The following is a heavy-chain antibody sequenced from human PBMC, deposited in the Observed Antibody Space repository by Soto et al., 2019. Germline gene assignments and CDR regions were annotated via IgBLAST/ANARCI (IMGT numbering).Heavy chain of an antibody. V-gene: IGHV1-69*13. CDR2: IIPIFGTA. CDR3: ATTRGIAAAGTSPLFDY. J-gene: IGHJ4*02. Sequence: SVKVSCKASGGTFSSYAISWVRQAPGQGFEWMGGIIPIFGTANYAQKFQGRVTITADESTSTAYMELSSLRSEDTAVYYCATTRGIAAAGTSPLFDYWGQGTLVTVSS. CDR1: GGTFSSYA. D-gene: IGHD6-13*01.